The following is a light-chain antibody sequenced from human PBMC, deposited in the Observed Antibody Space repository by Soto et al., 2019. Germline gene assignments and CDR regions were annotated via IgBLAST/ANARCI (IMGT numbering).Light chain of an antibody. Sequence: DIQMNQSPSTLSAYVGDRVTITCRASQSISIWLAWYQQKPGKAPKILIYKASSLESGVPSRFSGSGSGTEFTLTISSLQPDDFATYYCQQYSTYTPRTCGQGTKWIS. CDR1: QSISIW. J-gene: IGKJ1*01. V-gene: IGKV1-5*03. CDR3: QQYSTYTPRT. CDR2: KAS.